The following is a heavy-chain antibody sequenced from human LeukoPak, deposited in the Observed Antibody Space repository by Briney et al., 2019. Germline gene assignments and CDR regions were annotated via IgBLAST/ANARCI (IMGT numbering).Heavy chain of an antibody. J-gene: IGHJ4*01. Sequence: SEALSLTCTVSGGSFINYYWSWLRQPAGEGLEWIGRIYASGTTNYNPSLKSRVSISMDQSMNQVSLKLRSVTAADTAAYYCARSYGGNPMYFFDSWGHGTLVTVSS. CDR2: IYASGTT. D-gene: IGHD4-23*01. CDR1: GGSFINYY. CDR3: ARSYGGNPMYFFDS. V-gene: IGHV4-4*07.